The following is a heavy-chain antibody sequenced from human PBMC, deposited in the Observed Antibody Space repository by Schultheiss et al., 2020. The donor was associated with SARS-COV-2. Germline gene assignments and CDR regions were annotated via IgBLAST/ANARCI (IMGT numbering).Heavy chain of an antibody. CDR3: AKDGGIEYSSSWIDY. D-gene: IGHD6-13*01. V-gene: IGHV3-23*01. CDR2: ISGSGGST. CDR1: GFTFSSYA. Sequence: GGSLRLSCAASGFTFSSYAMSWVRQAPGKGLEWVSAISGSGGSTYYADSVKGRFTISRDNAKNSLYLQMNSLRAEDTALYYCAKDGGIEYSSSWIDYWGQGTLVTVSS. J-gene: IGHJ4*02.